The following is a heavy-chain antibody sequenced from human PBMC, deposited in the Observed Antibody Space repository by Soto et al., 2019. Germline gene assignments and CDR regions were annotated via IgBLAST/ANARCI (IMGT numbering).Heavy chain of an antibody. V-gene: IGHV3-30*02. J-gene: IGHJ3*02. CDR2: IWYDGSNK. D-gene: IGHD6-19*01. CDR1: GFTFSSYG. CDR3: AKDLTSSARGGAFDI. Sequence: GGSLRLSCAASGFTFSSYGMHWVRQAPGKGLEWVAVIWYDGSNKYYADSVKGRFTISRDNSKNSLYLQMNSLRAEDTALYYCAKDLTSSARGGAFDIWGQGTMVTVSS.